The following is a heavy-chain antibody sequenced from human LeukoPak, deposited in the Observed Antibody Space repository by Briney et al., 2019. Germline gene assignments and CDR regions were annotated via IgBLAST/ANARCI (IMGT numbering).Heavy chain of an antibody. Sequence: PGGSLRLSCAASGFTFSSYGMHWVRQAPGKGLEWVAVISYDGSNKYYADSVKGRFTISRDNSKNTLYLQMNSLRAEDTAVYYCAKGLYCSGGSCYSGTDYWGQGTLVTVSS. CDR3: AKGLYCSGGSCYSGTDY. V-gene: IGHV3-30*18. CDR1: GFTFSSYG. CDR2: ISYDGSNK. J-gene: IGHJ4*02. D-gene: IGHD2-15*01.